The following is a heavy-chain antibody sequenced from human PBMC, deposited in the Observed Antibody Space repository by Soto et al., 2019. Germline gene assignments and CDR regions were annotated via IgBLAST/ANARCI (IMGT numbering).Heavy chain of an antibody. D-gene: IGHD3-3*01. V-gene: IGHV3-21*01. J-gene: IGHJ3*02. CDR3: ARDEGDRSGYNDAFDI. CDR2: ISSSSSYI. CDR1: GFTFSSYS. Sequence: GGSLRLSCAASGFTFSSYSMNWVRQAPGKGLEWVSSISSSSSYIYYADSVKGRFTISRDNAKNSLYLQMNSLRAEDTAVDYCARDEGDRSGYNDAFDIWGQGTMVTVSS.